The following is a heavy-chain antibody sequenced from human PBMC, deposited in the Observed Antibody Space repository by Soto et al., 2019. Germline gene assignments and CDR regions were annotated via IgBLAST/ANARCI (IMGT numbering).Heavy chain of an antibody. J-gene: IGHJ6*02. CDR1: GFTFISYG. Sequence: GGSLRLSCAASGFTFISYGMHWVRQAPGKGLEWVAVISYDGSNKYYADSVKGRFTISRDNSKNTLYLQMNSLRAEDTAVYYCAKDVVVGATTGLGDYYYYYGMDVWGQGTTVTVSS. D-gene: IGHD1-26*01. CDR3: AKDVVVGATTGLGDYYYYYGMDV. V-gene: IGHV3-30*18. CDR2: ISYDGSNK.